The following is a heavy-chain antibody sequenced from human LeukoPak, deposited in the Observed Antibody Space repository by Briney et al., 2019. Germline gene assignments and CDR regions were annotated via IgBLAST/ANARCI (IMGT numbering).Heavy chain of an antibody. CDR2: IYSGGST. J-gene: IGHJ4*02. V-gene: IGHV3-66*01. CDR3: ARGEAYSSGWYPPSHFDY. D-gene: IGHD6-19*01. CDR1: GFTVSTNY. Sequence: PGGSLRLSCAASGFTVSTNYMNWVRQAPGKGLEWVSVIYSGGSTHYADSVKGRFTISRDNSKNTLYLQMNSLRAEDTAVYYCARGEAYSSGWYPPSHFDYWGQGNMVTVSS.